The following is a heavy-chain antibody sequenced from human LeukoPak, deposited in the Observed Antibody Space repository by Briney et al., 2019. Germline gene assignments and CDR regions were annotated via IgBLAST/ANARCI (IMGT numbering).Heavy chain of an antibody. Sequence: GGSLRLSCPASGFTFSSYGMHWVRQAPGKGLEWVAVIWYDGSNKYYADSVKGRFTISRDNSKNTLYLQMNSLRAEDTAVYYCARNNGRLGELSSYYFDYWGQGTLVTVSS. V-gene: IGHV3-33*01. D-gene: IGHD3-16*02. CDR2: IWYDGSNK. CDR1: GFTFSSYG. J-gene: IGHJ4*02. CDR3: ARNNGRLGELSSYYFDY.